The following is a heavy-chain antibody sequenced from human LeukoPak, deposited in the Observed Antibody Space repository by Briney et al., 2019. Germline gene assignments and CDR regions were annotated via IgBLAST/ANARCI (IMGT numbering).Heavy chain of an antibody. V-gene: IGHV3-48*04. CDR2: ISSSGSTI. CDR3: ARGPLHVVVPAATWFDP. Sequence: GGSLRLSCAASGFTFRSYSMNWVRQAPGKGLEWVSYISSSGSTIYYADSVKGRFTISRDNAKNSLYLQMNSLRAEDTAVYYCARGPLHVVVPAATWFDPWGQGILVTVSS. D-gene: IGHD2-2*01. CDR1: GFTFRSYS. J-gene: IGHJ5*02.